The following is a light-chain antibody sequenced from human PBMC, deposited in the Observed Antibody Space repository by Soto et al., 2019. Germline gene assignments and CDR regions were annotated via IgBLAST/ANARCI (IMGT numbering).Light chain of an antibody. J-gene: IGLJ1*01. CDR3: CSYTTSNTFV. Sequence: QSALTQPASVSGSLGQSITISCSGTSSDVGAYNYVSWYQQYPGKAPKLMIDHVTDRPSGVSNRFSGSKSGNTASLTISGLQAEDEADYYCCSYTTSNTFVFGTGTKLTVL. CDR2: HVT. CDR1: SSDVGAYNY. V-gene: IGLV2-14*01.